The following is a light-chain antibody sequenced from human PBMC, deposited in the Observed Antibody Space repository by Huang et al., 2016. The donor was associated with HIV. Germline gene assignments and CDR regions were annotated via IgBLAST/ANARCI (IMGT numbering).Light chain of an antibody. CDR2: GAS. CDR1: QSVSSN. CDR3: QQNNNWPPLFT. V-gene: IGKV3-15*01. J-gene: IGKJ3*01. Sequence: EIVMTQSPATLSVSPGERATLSCRASQSVSSNLAWYQQKPGQAPRLLIYGASTRATGITARFSGSGSGTEFTLTISSLQSEDFAVYYCQQNNNWPPLFTFGPGTKVDIK.